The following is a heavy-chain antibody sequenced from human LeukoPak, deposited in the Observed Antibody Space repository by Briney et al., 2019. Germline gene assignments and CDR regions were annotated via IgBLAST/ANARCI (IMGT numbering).Heavy chain of an antibody. J-gene: IGHJ6*04. CDR1: GGSISSSRYY. D-gene: IGHD6-13*01. CDR2: IYYSGST. V-gene: IGHV4-39*01. CDR3: AKFSSSWYGVDV. Sequence: PSETLSLTCTVSGGSISSSRYYWGWIRQPPGKGLEWIGSIYYSGSTYYNPSLKSRVTISVDTSKNHFSLKLSSVTAADTSVYYCAKFSSSWYGVDVWGKGITVTVSS.